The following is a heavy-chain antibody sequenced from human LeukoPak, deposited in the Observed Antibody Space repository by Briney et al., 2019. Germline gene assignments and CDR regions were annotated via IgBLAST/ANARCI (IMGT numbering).Heavy chain of an antibody. CDR3: AKDIGYNWNVGFDP. V-gene: IGHV3-30*02. Sequence: GGSLRLSCAASGFTFSSYGMHWVRQAPGKGLEWVAFIRYDGSNKYYADSVKGRFTISRDNSENTLYLQMNSLRAEDTAVYYCAKDIGYNWNVGFDPWGQGTLVTVSS. D-gene: IGHD1-20*01. CDR1: GFTFSSYG. J-gene: IGHJ5*02. CDR2: IRYDGSNK.